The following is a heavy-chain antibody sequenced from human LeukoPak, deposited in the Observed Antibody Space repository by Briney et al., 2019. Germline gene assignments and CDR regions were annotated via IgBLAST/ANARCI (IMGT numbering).Heavy chain of an antibody. CDR1: GGTFSSYA. V-gene: IGHV1-69*04. J-gene: IGHJ3*02. D-gene: IGHD6-13*01. CDR3: ARAIRYSSSWFDAFDI. Sequence: SVKVSCKASGGTFSSYAISWVRQAPGQGLEWMGRIIPILGIANYAQKFQGRVTITADKSTSTAYMELSSLRSEDTAVYYCARAIRYSSSWFDAFDIWGQGTMATVSS. CDR2: IIPILGIA.